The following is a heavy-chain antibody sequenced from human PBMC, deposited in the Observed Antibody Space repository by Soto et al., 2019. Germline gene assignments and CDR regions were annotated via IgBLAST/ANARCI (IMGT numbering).Heavy chain of an antibody. CDR3: ARGSAMVKVPTYLDAFDI. V-gene: IGHV1-69*13. Sequence: GASVKVSCKASGGTFSSYAISWVRQAPGQGLEWMGGIIPIFGTANYAQKFQGRVTITADESTSTAYMELSSLRSEDTAVYYCARGSAMVKVPTYLDAFDIWGQGTMVTVSS. CDR2: IIPIFGTA. D-gene: IGHD5-18*01. CDR1: GGTFSSYA. J-gene: IGHJ3*02.